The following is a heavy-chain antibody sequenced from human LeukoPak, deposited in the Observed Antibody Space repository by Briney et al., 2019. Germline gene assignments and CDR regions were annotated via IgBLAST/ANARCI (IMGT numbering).Heavy chain of an antibody. Sequence: SVKVTCKASGGTFSSYAISWVRQAPGQGLEWMGRIIPILGIANYAQKFQGRVTITADKSTSTAYMELSSLRSEDTAVYYCARAGYCSSTSCRRFDYWGQGTLVTVSS. CDR2: IIPILGIA. J-gene: IGHJ4*02. D-gene: IGHD2-2*01. V-gene: IGHV1-69*04. CDR3: ARAGYCSSTSCRRFDY. CDR1: GGTFSSYA.